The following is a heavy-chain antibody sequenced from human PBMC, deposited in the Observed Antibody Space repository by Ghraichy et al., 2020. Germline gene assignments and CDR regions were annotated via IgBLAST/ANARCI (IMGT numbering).Heavy chain of an antibody. CDR1: GFTFADYA. Sequence: GGSLRLSCAASGFTFADYAMHWVRQALGKGLEWVSGISWNGGTIGYADSVKGRFTISRDNAKNSLYLQMNSLRAEDMALYYCAKSHSSSWYFLSYWGQGTLVTVSS. J-gene: IGHJ4*02. V-gene: IGHV3-9*03. D-gene: IGHD6-13*01. CDR2: ISWNGGTI. CDR3: AKSHSSSWYFLSY.